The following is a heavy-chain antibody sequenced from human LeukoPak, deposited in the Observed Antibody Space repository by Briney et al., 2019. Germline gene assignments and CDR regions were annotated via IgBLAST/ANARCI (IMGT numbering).Heavy chain of an antibody. CDR1: GFTFSSYG. Sequence: PGGSLRLSCAASGFTFSSYGMHWVCQAPGKGLEWVAFIRYDGSNKYYADSVKGRFTISRDNSKNTLYLQMNSLRAEDTAVYYCFTAAAGTRPLDYWGQGTLVTVSS. V-gene: IGHV3-30*02. D-gene: IGHD6-13*01. CDR3: FTAAAGTRPLDY. J-gene: IGHJ4*02. CDR2: IRYDGSNK.